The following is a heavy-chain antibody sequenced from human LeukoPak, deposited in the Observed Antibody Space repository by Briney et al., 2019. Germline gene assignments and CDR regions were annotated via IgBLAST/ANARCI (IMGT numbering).Heavy chain of an antibody. CDR2: ISVYNGNT. Sequence: ASVKVSCKASGYTFTSHGISWVRQAPGQGLEWMGWISVYNGNTNYAQKFQGRVTMTTDTSTRTAYMDLRSLRSDDTAVYYCARSIVGATIDYWGQGTQVTVSS. V-gene: IGHV1-18*01. D-gene: IGHD1-26*01. CDR1: GYTFTSHG. J-gene: IGHJ4*02. CDR3: ARSIVGATIDY.